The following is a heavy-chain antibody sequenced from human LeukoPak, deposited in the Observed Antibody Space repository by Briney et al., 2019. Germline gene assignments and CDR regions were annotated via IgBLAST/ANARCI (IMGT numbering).Heavy chain of an antibody. CDR3: ARDYSSSWWGAFDY. CDR1: GFTVSSNY. CDR2: IYSGGST. Sequence: GGSLRLSCAASGFTVSSNYMSWVRQAPGKGLEWVSVIYSGGSTYYADSVKGRFTISRDNSKNTLYLQMNSLRAEDTAVYYCARDYSSSWWGAFDYWGQGTLVTVSS. V-gene: IGHV3-66*01. D-gene: IGHD6-13*01. J-gene: IGHJ4*02.